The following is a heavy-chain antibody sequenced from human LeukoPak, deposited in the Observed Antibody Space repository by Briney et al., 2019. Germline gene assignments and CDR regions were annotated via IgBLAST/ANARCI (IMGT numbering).Heavy chain of an antibody. CDR3: AKGSSITLRYFDY. V-gene: IGHV3-23*01. CDR2: ISSSGGTT. D-gene: IGHD3-9*01. CDR1: GFTFSSYA. J-gene: IGHJ4*02. Sequence: GGSLRLSCAASGFTFSSYAMSWVRQAPGKGLEWVSSISSSGGTTYYADSVKGRFTISRDTSKNTLYLQMNSLRAEDTAIYYCAKGSSITLRYFDYWGQGTLVTVSS.